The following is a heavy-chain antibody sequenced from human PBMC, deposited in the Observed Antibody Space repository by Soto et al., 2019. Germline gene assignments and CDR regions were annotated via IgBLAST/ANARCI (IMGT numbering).Heavy chain of an antibody. CDR3: ARDIIAVAGDGYWFDP. Sequence: SVKVSCKASGGTFSSYAISWARQAPGQGLEWMGGIIPIFGTANYAQKFQGRVTITADESTSTAYMELSSLRSEDTAVYYCARDIIAVAGDGYWFDPWGQGTLVTVSS. CDR1: GGTFSSYA. J-gene: IGHJ5*02. CDR2: IIPIFGTA. D-gene: IGHD6-19*01. V-gene: IGHV1-69*13.